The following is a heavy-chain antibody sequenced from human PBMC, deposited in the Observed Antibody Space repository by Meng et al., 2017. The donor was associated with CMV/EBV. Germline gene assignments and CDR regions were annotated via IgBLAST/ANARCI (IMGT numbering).Heavy chain of an antibody. V-gene: IGHV3-15*01. J-gene: IGHJ4*02. CDR2: IKSKFDGETT. CDR1: GSGFIFSNIW. Sequence: EVQLLESGGGLVKPGGSVRLSCTGSGSGFIFSNIWINWVGQAPGKGLEWVGRIKSKFDGETTDYAAHVKGRFTISRDDSRNTLYLYMNSLKTEDTAVYYCTTDRPRSGGKTHDYWGQGTLVTVSS. D-gene: IGHD4-23*01. CDR3: TTDRPRSGGKTHDY.